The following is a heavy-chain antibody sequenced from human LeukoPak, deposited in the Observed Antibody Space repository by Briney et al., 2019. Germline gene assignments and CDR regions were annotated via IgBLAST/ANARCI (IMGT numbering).Heavy chain of an antibody. Sequence: GASLKVSCKASGGTFSSYAISWVRQAPGQGLEWMGGIIPIFGTANYAQKLQGRVTMTTDTSTSTAYMELRSLRSDDTAVYYCARDHGYYYYYYMDVWGKGTTVTVSS. J-gene: IGHJ6*03. CDR2: IIPIFGTA. V-gene: IGHV1-69*05. CDR1: GGTFSSYA. CDR3: ARDHGYYYYYYMDV.